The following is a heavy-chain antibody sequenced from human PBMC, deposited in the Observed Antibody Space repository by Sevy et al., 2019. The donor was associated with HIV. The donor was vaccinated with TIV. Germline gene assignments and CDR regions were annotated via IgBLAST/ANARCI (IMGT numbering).Heavy chain of an antibody. J-gene: IGHJ4*02. CDR1: GCSISSYY. CDR3: ARVGYCGGDCQPYFDY. Sequence: SETLSLTCTASGCSISSYYWSWIRQPPGKGLEWIGYIYYSGSTNYNPSARSRVTISVDTSKNQFSLKLSSVTAADTAVYYCARVGYCGGDCQPYFDYWGQGTLVTVSS. V-gene: IGHV4-59*12. D-gene: IGHD2-21*02. CDR2: IYYSGST.